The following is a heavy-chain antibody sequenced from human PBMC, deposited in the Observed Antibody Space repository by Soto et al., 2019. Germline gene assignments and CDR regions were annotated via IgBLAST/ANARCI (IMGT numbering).Heavy chain of an antibody. V-gene: IGHV3-23*05. J-gene: IGHJ4*02. Sequence: EVQLLESGGGLVQPGGSLRLSCDASEFMFSSYAMSWVRQAPGKGLEWVSTISPSGDDTYYADSVRGRFTISRDNSRNTVSLQVNSLTTEDTARYYCAKAKSLRSVRGSSFDCWGQGALVTVSS. CDR2: ISPSGDDT. D-gene: IGHD6-19*01. CDR1: EFMFSSYA. CDR3: AKAKSLRSVRGSSFDC.